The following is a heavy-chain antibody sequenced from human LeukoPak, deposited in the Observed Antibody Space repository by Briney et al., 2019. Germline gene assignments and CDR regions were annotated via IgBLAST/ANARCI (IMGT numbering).Heavy chain of an antibody. J-gene: IGHJ4*02. CDR2: IYTTGST. V-gene: IGHV4-61*02. D-gene: IGHD3-16*01. Sequence: SETLSLTCTVSGGSISSGSYYWSWLRQPAGKELEWIGRIYTTGSTNYSPSLKSRVTISADTSKNQFSLKLSSVTAADTAVYYCARDNPFKYDYVNWGQGTLVTVSS. CDR3: ARDNPFKYDYVN. CDR1: GGSISSGSYY.